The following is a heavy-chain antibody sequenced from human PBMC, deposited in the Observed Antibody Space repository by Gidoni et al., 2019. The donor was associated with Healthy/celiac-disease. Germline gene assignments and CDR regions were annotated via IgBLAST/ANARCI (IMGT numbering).Heavy chain of an antibody. CDR3: ASVDTANLHHYYYGMDV. Sequence: QVQPVQSGAEVKTPGSSVQVSCKASGGTFSSHAIRWVRQAPGQGLEWMGGITPIFGTANGAQKYQGRVTMTADKATSTGYMELSRLRSEDTAVYYCASVDTANLHHYYYGMDVWGQGTTVTVSS. V-gene: IGHV1-69*06. J-gene: IGHJ6*02. CDR1: GGTFSSHA. D-gene: IGHD5-18*01. CDR2: ITPIFGTA.